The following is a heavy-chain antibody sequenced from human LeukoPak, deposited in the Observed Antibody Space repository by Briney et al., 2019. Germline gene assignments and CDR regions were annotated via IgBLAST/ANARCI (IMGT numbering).Heavy chain of an antibody. J-gene: IGHJ4*02. V-gene: IGHV4-39*01. CDR2: IYSSGNT. CDR1: GGSISSSSYY. Sequence: PSETLSLTCSVSGGSISSSSYYWGWIRQPPGKGLEWIGSIYSSGNTYYNPSLKSRVTISVDTSKNQFSLRLHSVTAADTAVYYCATASYFGSGSYGYFDYWGQGTLVTVSS. D-gene: IGHD3-10*01. CDR3: ATASYFGSGSYGYFDY.